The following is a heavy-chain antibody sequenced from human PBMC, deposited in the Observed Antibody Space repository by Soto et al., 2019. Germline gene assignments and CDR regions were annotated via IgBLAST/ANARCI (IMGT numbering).Heavy chain of an antibody. CDR2: INHSGST. CDR1: GGSFSGYY. D-gene: IGHD4-4*01. CDR3: ARGPYSNYGYYYYYGMDV. V-gene: IGHV4-34*01. J-gene: IGHJ6*02. Sequence: PSETLSLTCAVYGGSFSGYYWSWIRQPPGKGLEWIGEINHSGSTNYNPSLKSRVTISVDTSKNQFSLKLSSVTAADTAVYYCARGPYSNYGYYYYYGMDVWGQGTTVTVSS.